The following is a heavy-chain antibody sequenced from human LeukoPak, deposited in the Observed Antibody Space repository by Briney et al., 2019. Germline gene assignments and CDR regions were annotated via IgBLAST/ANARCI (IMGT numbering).Heavy chain of an antibody. CDR1: GFTFPTSV. CDR2: ISSDGGYK. CDR3: ARDLADTSARNRGCDY. D-gene: IGHD1-14*01. J-gene: IGHJ4*02. V-gene: IGHV3-30-3*01. Sequence: QPGRSLRLSCAASGFTFPTSVMHWVRQAPGKGLEWVAVISSDGGYKSYADSVKGRFTVSRDNSENTLYLQMNSLRTEDTAVYYCARDLADTSARNRGCDYWGQGTLVTVSS.